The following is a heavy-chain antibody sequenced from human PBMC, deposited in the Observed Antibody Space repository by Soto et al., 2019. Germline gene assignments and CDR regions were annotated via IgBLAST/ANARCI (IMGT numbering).Heavy chain of an antibody. CDR1: GFTFSNYH. V-gene: IGHV3-48*02. CDR2: ISTRSSTI. CDR3: ARDPGRGYSLDY. Sequence: EVQLVESGGGLVQPGGSLRLSCAASGFTFSNYHMNWVRQAPGKGLEWVSYISTRSSTIYYADSVKGRFTISRDDAKNSLYLQMNSLRDEDTAVYYGARDPGRGYSLDYWGQGTLVTVSS. J-gene: IGHJ4*02. D-gene: IGHD5-18*01.